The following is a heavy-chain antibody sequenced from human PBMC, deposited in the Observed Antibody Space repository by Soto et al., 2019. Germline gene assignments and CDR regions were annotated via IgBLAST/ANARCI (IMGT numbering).Heavy chain of an antibody. CDR1: GYTFTAYY. D-gene: IGHD6-13*01. J-gene: IGHJ4*02. Sequence: QVQLVQSGAEVKKSGASVKVSCKASGYTFTAYYIHWLRQAPGQGLEWLGWINPDTGGTDYAQKFQGWVTLTRDPSNTQANMELRSLRSDDPAVLYWVRAVGRDGSSWYPGAYDSWGQGPVITVSS. CDR2: INPDTGGT. V-gene: IGHV1-2*04. CDR3: VRAVGRDGSSWYPGAYDS.